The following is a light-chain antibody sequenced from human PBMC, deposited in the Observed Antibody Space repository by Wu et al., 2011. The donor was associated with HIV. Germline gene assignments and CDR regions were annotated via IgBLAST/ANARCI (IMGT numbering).Light chain of an antibody. CDR3: QQRFTWPLT. CDR1: QSVSSY. CDR2: DAS. V-gene: IGKV3-11*01. Sequence: EIVLTQSPATLSLSPGERATLSCRASQSVSSYLAWYQQKPGQAPRLLIYDASNRATGIPARFSGSGSGTDFTLTISSLEPEDFAVYYCQQRFTWPLTFGQGHDWRLN. J-gene: IGKJ5*01.